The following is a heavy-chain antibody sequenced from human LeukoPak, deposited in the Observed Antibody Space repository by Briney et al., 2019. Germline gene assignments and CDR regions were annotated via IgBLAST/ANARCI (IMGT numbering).Heavy chain of an antibody. J-gene: IGHJ4*02. CDR2: IYHSESA. CDR1: GGSISSYY. CDR3: AVNLYSSGWYSDY. Sequence: SETLSLTCTVSGGSISSYYWSWIRQPPGKGLEWIGSIYHSESADYNPSLKSRVTISVDTTRNQFSLKLRSVTAADTAVYYCAVNLYSSGWYSDYWGQGTLVTVSS. D-gene: IGHD6-19*01. V-gene: IGHV4-59*04.